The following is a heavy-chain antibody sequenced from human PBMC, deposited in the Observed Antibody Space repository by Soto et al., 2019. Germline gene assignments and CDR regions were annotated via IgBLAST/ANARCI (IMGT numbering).Heavy chain of an antibody. Sequence: QVQLVQSGAEVKKPGSSVKVSCKASGGTFSSYAISWVRQAPGQGLEWMGGIIPILGTANYAQKLQGRVTSTEDESTSTADMELSSLRSEDAAVYDCARRDRYCSSTSCYESPYYYGMDVWGQGTTVTVSS. CDR2: IIPILGTA. V-gene: IGHV1-69*01. J-gene: IGHJ6*02. CDR3: ARRDRYCSSTSCYESPYYYGMDV. CDR1: GGTFSSYA. D-gene: IGHD2-2*01.